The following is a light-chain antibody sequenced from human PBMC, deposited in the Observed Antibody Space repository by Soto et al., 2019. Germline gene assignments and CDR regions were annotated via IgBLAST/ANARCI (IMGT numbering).Light chain of an antibody. CDR3: QQTSSIPWT. CDR1: QSVSSY. CDR2: TTS. Sequence: DIQMTQSASSLSASVGDRVTIPCRASQSVSSYVNWYQHKPGKAPKLLIFTTSSLESGVPSRFSGSGSGTDFTLTISSLHPEDFAPYYGQQTSSIPWTFGQGTTV. V-gene: IGKV1-39*01. J-gene: IGKJ1*01.